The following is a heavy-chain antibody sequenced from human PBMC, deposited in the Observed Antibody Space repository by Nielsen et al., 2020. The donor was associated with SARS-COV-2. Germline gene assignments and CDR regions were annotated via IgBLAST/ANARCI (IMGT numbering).Heavy chain of an antibody. D-gene: IGHD2-2*01. CDR1: GGSISSSNW. Sequence: SETLSLTCAVSGGSISSSNWWSWVRQPPGKGLEWIGEIYHSGSTNYNPSLKSRVTISLDTSKTQFSLWLTSVTAADTAVYYCARFRGSVSTSNWFDPWGQGTLVTVSS. V-gene: IGHV4-4*02. CDR2: IYHSGST. J-gene: IGHJ5*02. CDR3: ARFRGSVSTSNWFDP.